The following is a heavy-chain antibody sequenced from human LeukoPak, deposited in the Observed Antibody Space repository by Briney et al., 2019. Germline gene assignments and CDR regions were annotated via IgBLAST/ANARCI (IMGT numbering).Heavy chain of an antibody. Sequence: SQTLSRTCTVSGGSISSRSYYWSWIRQPAGKGLEWVGRIYTSGSTSYNPSLKSRVTISVDTSKNQFSLKLSSVTAADTAVYHCARCYMAYNWFDPWGQGTLVSVSS. V-gene: IGHV4-61*02. CDR3: ARCYMAYNWFDP. J-gene: IGHJ5*02. CDR2: IYTSGST. CDR1: GGSISSRSYY. D-gene: IGHD2-15*01.